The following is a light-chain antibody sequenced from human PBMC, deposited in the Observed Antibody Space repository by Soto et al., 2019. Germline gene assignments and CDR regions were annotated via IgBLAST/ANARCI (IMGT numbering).Light chain of an antibody. J-gene: IGKJ1*01. CDR1: QSVSSNY. Sequence: EMVLTQSPGTLSLSPGERATLSCRASQSVSSNYLAWYQQKPGQAPRPLIYGASSRATGIPDRFSGSGAGTDFTLTISRPESEDFAVYYCQPYGSSPWTFGQGTKVEIK. CDR2: GAS. V-gene: IGKV3-20*01. CDR3: QPYGSSPWT.